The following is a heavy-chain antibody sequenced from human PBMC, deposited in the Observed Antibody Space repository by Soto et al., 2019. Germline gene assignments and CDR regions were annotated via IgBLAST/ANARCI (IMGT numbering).Heavy chain of an antibody. J-gene: IGHJ5*02. Sequence: GSGPTLVNPTQTLTLTCTFSGFSLSTSGMRVSWIRQPPGKALEWLARIDWDDDKFYSTSLKTRLTISKDTSKNQVVLTMTNMDPVDTATYYCARIRTAAAYYWFDPWGQGTLVTVSS. CDR1: GFSLSTSGMR. CDR3: ARIRTAAAYYWFDP. V-gene: IGHV2-70*04. D-gene: IGHD6-13*01. CDR2: IDWDDDK.